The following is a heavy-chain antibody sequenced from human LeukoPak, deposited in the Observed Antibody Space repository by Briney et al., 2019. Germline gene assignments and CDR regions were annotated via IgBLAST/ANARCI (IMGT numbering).Heavy chain of an antibody. CDR2: INHSGST. Sequence: SETLSLTCAVYGGSFSGYYWSWIRQPPGKGLEWIGEINHSGSTNYNPSLKSRVTISVATSKNQFSLKLASVTAADTAVYYCARRLYSSGWSYWFDPWGQRTLVTVSS. V-gene: IGHV4-34*01. J-gene: IGHJ5*02. D-gene: IGHD6-19*01. CDR3: ARRLYSSGWSYWFDP. CDR1: GGSFSGYY.